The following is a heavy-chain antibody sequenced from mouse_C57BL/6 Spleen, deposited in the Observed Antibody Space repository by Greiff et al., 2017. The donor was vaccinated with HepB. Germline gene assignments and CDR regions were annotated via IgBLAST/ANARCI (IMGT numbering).Heavy chain of an antibody. CDR3: ARSATTVPYYFDY. Sequence: VQLQQPGAELVKPGASVKLSCKASGYTFTSYWMQWVNQRPGQGLEWIGEIDPSDSYTNYNQKFKGKATLTVDTSSSTAYMQLSSLTSEDSAVYYCARSATTVPYYFDYWGQGTTLTVSS. D-gene: IGHD1-1*01. CDR2: IDPSDSYT. CDR1: GYTFTSYW. J-gene: IGHJ2*01. V-gene: IGHV1-50*01.